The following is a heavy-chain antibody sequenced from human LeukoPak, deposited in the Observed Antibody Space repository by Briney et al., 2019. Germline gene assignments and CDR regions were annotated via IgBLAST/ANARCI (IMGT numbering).Heavy chain of an antibody. CDR1: GFTFSSYV. J-gene: IGHJ4*02. D-gene: IGHD2-2*01. Sequence: GGSLRLSCAASGFTFSSYVMSWVRQAPGKGLEWVSGISGSGGSTYYADSVKGRFTISRDNSKNTLYLQMNSLRAEDTAVYYCTSYFYCSTTSCSFDYWGQGTLVTVSS. CDR2: ISGSGGST. V-gene: IGHV3-23*01. CDR3: TSYFYCSTTSCSFDY.